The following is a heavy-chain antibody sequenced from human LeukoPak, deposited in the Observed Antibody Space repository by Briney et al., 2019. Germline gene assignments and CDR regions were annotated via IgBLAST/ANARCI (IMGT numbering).Heavy chain of an antibody. V-gene: IGHV3-30*02. D-gene: IGHD3-22*01. J-gene: IGHJ4*02. CDR3: AKPDKGPYYYDSSGSGFDY. CDR2: IRYDGSNK. Sequence: GGSLRLSCAASGITFSSYGMHWVRQAPGKGLEWVAFIRYDGSNKYYADSVKGRFTISRDNSKNTLYLQMNSLRAEDTAVYYCAKPDKGPYYYDSSGSGFDYWGQGTLVTVSS. CDR1: GITFSSYG.